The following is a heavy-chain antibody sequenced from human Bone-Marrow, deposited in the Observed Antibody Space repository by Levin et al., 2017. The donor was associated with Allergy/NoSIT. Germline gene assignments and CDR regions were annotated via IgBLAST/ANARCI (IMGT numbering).Heavy chain of an antibody. CDR2: ISFDGTNK. Sequence: PGGSLRLSCAASGFTFSNYPMHWVRQAPGRGLEWVAIISFDGTNKYDADSVKGRFTISRDNSKNALFLQMNSLRPEDTAVYYCARMNNLDAFDTWGQGTMVTVSS. CDR1: GFTFSNYP. CDR3: ARMNNLDAFDT. V-gene: IGHV3-30-3*01. D-gene: IGHD1/OR15-1a*01. J-gene: IGHJ3*02.